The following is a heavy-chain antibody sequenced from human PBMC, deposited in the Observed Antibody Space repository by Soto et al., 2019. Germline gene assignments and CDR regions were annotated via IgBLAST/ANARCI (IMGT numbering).Heavy chain of an antibody. CDR2: IYYSGST. CDR1: GGSISSSSYY. Sequence: SETLSLTCTVSGGSISSSSYYWGWIRQPPGKGLEWIGSIYYSGSTYYNPSLKSRVAISVDTSKNQFSLKLSSVTAADTAVYYCARIDYYYFDYWGQGTLVTVSS. CDR3: ARIDYYYFDY. D-gene: IGHD2-21*01. J-gene: IGHJ4*02. V-gene: IGHV4-39*01.